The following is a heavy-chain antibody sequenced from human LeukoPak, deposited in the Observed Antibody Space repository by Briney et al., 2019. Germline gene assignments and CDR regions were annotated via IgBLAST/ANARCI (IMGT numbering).Heavy chain of an antibody. J-gene: IGHJ4*02. V-gene: IGHV4-59*01. CDR2: IYYSGST. CDR3: ARCYYGSGTYRYYFDY. CDR1: GGSISSYY. D-gene: IGHD3-10*01. Sequence: SETLSLTCSVSGGSISSYYWSWIRQPPGKGLEWIGYIYYSGSTNYNPSLKSRVTISVDTSKNQFSLKLSSVTAADTAVYYCARCYYGSGTYRYYFDYWGQGTLVTVSS.